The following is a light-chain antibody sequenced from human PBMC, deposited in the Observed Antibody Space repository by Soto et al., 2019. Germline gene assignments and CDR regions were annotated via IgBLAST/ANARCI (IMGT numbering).Light chain of an antibody. V-gene: IGKV4-1*01. J-gene: IGKJ2*02. CDR3: QSYYGSPRT. CDR1: QSVLYSSNNKNY. Sequence: DIVMTQSPDSLAVSLGERATINCKSSQSVLYSSNNKNYLAWYQQKPGQPPKLLIYWASTRESGVPDRFSGSGSGTDFTLTIGSLQDEDVGVCFCQSYYGSPRTFGQGTKLEIK. CDR2: WAS.